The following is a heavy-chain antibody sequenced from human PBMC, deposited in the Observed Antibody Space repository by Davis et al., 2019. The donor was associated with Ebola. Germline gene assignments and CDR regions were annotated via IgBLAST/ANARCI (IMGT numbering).Heavy chain of an antibody. CDR3: ARSVDYYYYGMDV. J-gene: IGHJ6*04. CDR1: GFTFRSYS. V-gene: IGHV3-21*01. Sequence: ESLKISCAASGFTFRSYSLNWVLQAQGTGLEWVSSISSSSSYIYYADSVKGRFTISRDNAKNSLYLQMNSLRAKDTAVYYCARSVDYYYYGMDVWGKGTTVTVSS. CDR2: ISSSSSYI.